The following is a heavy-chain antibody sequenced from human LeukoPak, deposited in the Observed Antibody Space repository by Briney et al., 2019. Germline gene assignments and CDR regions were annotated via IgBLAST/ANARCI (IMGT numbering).Heavy chain of an antibody. CDR3: AKTALTGTDAFDV. Sequence: GGSLRLSCAAAGFTINSYYMSSVRQAPGKWLEWVAIIYYEDSTYYADSVKGRFTISRDTSKNTLFLQMNSLRSEDTAVYYCAKTALTGTDAFDVWGQGTMVTVSS. CDR2: IYYEDST. D-gene: IGHD1-14*01. V-gene: IGHV3-66*02. CDR1: GFTINSYY. J-gene: IGHJ3*01.